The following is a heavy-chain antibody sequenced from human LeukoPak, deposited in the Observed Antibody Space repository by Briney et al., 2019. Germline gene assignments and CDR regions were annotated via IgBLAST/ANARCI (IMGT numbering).Heavy chain of an antibody. D-gene: IGHD3-3*01. J-gene: IGHJ6*03. CDR2: IIPILGIA. CDR3: AIGDFWSGYPPHYYYYYMDV. Sequence: GASVNVSCKASGGTFSSYAISWVRQAPGQGLEWMGRIIPILGIANYAQKFQGRVTITADKSTSTAYMELSSLRSEDTAVYYCAIGDFWSGYPPHYYYYYMDVWGKGTTVTVSS. V-gene: IGHV1-69*04. CDR1: GGTFSSYA.